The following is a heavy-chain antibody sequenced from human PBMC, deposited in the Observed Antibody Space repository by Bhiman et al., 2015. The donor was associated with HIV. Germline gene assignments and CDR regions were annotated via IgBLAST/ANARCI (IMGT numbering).Heavy chain of an antibody. CDR3: ARGPYGSGTSLDY. CDR1: GFTFSSFG. CDR2: ISVSGNTI. J-gene: IGHJ4*02. Sequence: VQLVESGGGVVQPGRSLRLSCAASGFTFSSFGMHWVRQAPGKGLEWVSYISVSGNTIYYADSVKGRFTISRDNAKSSVYLQMTSLRAADTAVYFCARGPYGSGTSLDYWGQGTLVTVSS. V-gene: IGHV3-48*04. D-gene: IGHD3-10*01.